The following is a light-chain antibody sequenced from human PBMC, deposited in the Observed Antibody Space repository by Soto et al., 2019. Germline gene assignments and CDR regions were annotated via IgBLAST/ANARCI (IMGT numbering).Light chain of an antibody. Sequence: QSVLTQPASVSGSPGQSITISCTGTSSDLGVYDFVSWYQQHPGRAPKLLIYDVTNRPSGISDRFSGSKSGNTASLTISGLQPEDEADYYCSSYTTSTTRVFGGGTKLT. CDR2: DVT. J-gene: IGLJ3*02. CDR1: SSDLGVYDF. CDR3: SSYTTSTTRV. V-gene: IGLV2-14*01.